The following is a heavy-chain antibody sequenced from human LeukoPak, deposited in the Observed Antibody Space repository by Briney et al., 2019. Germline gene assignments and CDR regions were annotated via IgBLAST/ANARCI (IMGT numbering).Heavy chain of an antibody. CDR1: GGSFSGYY. V-gene: IGHV4-34*01. Sequence: SETLSLTCAVYGGSFSGYYWSWIRQPPGKGLEWIGEINHSGSTNYNPSLKSRVAISVDTSKNQFSLKLSSVTAADTAVYYCARGIAVAGTDYFDYWGQGTLVTVSS. CDR2: INHSGST. J-gene: IGHJ4*02. CDR3: ARGIAVAGTDYFDY. D-gene: IGHD6-19*01.